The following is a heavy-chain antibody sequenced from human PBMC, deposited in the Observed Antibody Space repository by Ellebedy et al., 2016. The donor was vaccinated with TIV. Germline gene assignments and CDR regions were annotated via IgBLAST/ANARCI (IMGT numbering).Heavy chain of an antibody. D-gene: IGHD5-18*01. Sequence: GESLKISCAASGFTFSSYAMSWVRQAPGKGLEWVSAISGSGGSTYYADSVKGRFTISRDNSKNTLYLQMNSLRAEDTAVYYCAKGDTAMAATIDYWGQGTLVTVSS. J-gene: IGHJ4*02. CDR1: GFTFSSYA. CDR3: AKGDTAMAATIDY. V-gene: IGHV3-23*01. CDR2: ISGSGGST.